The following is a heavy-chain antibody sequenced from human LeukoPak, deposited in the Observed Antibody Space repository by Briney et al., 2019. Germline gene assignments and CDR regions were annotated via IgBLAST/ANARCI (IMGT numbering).Heavy chain of an antibody. CDR1: GYTFTSYG. CDR2: ISAYNGNT. Sequence: ASVKVSCKASGYTFTSYGISWVRQAPGQGLEWMGWISAYNGNTNYAQKLQGRVTMTTDTSTSTAYMELRSLRSDDTAVYYCAGDLGYWYQDAFDIWGQGTMVTVSS. J-gene: IGHJ3*02. D-gene: IGHD2-8*02. V-gene: IGHV1-18*01. CDR3: AGDLGYWYQDAFDI.